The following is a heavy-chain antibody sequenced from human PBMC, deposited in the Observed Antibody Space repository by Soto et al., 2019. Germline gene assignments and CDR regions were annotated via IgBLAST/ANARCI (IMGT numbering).Heavy chain of an antibody. CDR1: GGSVSGSSYY. CDR2: IYYSGST. J-gene: IGHJ3*02. Sequence: LSITCTVSGGSVSGSSYYWGWIRQAPGKGREWIGSIYYSGSTYYNPSLKSRVTISVDTSKNQFSLKLSSVTAADTAVYYCARLGRNYDSRGYYIIGAFDIWGQGTMVTVSS. V-gene: IGHV4-39*01. CDR3: ARLGRNYDSRGYYIIGAFDI. D-gene: IGHD3-22*01.